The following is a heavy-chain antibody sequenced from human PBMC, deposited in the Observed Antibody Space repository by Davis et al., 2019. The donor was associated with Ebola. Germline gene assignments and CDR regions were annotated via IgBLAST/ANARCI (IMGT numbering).Heavy chain of an antibody. Sequence: ASVKVSCKASGGTFSSYAISWVRQAPGQGLEWMGWININTGNPTYAQGFTGRFVFSLDTSVSTAYLQITSLKAEDTAVYYCARHFVGKLFGMDVWGQGTMVTVSS. CDR2: ININTGNP. D-gene: IGHD3-3*02. CDR3: ARHFVGKLFGMDV. V-gene: IGHV7-4-1*02. J-gene: IGHJ6*02. CDR1: GGTFSSYA.